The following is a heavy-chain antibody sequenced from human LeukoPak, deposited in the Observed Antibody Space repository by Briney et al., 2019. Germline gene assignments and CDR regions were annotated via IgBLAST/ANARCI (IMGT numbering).Heavy chain of an antibody. CDR2: ISWNSGSI. CDR3: AIGSYDY. D-gene: IGHD1-26*01. Sequence: GGSLRLSCAASGFTFDDYAMHWVRQAPGKGLEWVSGISWNSGSIGYADSVKGRFTISRDNAKNSLYLQMNSLRAEDTAVYYCAIGSYDYWGQGTLVTVSS. V-gene: IGHV3-9*01. CDR1: GFTFDDYA. J-gene: IGHJ4*02.